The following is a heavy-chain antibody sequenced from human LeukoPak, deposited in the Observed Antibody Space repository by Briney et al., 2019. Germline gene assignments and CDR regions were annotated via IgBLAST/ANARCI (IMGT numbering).Heavy chain of an antibody. CDR2: IYHSGST. CDR1: GFTFSAYS. D-gene: IGHD5-18*01. CDR3: ASASETAMVTL. J-gene: IGHJ4*02. V-gene: IGHV4-34*01. Sequence: ESLRLSCATSGFTFSAYSMSWVRQPPGKGLEWIGEIYHSGSTNYNPSLKSRVTISVDKSKNQFSLKLSSVTAADTAVYYCASASETAMVTLWGQGTLVTVSS.